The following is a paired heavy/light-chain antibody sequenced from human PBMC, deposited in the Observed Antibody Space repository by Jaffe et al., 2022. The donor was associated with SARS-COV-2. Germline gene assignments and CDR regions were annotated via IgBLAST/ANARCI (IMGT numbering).Heavy chain of an antibody. J-gene: IGHJ3*02. CDR3: AKETRGYSGYDYIREAFDI. V-gene: IGHV3-9*01. D-gene: IGHD5-12*01. CDR2: IDWNSYNI. Sequence: EVQLVESGGGLVQPGRSLRLSCAVSGFTFDDYAMHWVRQAPGKGLEWVSGIDWNSYNIDYADSVKGRFTISRDNAKNSLYLQMNSLRPEDTALYYCAKETRGYSGYDYIREAFDIWGQGTMVTVSS. CDR1: GFTFDDYA.
Light chain of an antibody. Sequence: DIQMTQSPSSLSASVGDSVTITCRASQSISTSLNWYHQKPGKAPKLLIYAASVLQSGVPSRFSGSASGTDFTLTISTLQPEDFATYYCQQTYTSLRTFGQGTKVEIK. CDR1: QSISTS. CDR3: QQTYTSLRT. V-gene: IGKV1-39*01. J-gene: IGKJ1*01. CDR2: AAS.